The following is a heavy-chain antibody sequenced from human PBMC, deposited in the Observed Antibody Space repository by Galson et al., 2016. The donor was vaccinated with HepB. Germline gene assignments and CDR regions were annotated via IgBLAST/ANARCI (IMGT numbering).Heavy chain of an antibody. J-gene: IGHJ3*02. CDR3: ARDQGVVFDAFDI. CDR1: GSAVSSNY. CDR2: IYTDGRA. V-gene: IGHV3-53*01. Sequence: SLRLSCAASGSAVSSNYVTWVRQPPGKGLQQVSVIYTDGRAYYADSVKGRFTTSRDIFKNAVYLQMNSLRAEDTAVYYCARDQGVVFDAFDIWGQGTTVTVSS. D-gene: IGHD3-3*01.